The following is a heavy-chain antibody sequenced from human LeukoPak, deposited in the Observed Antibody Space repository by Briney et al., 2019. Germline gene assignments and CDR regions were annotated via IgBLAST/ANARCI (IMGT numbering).Heavy chain of an antibody. D-gene: IGHD5-24*01. CDR3: ARDSGDGYNCTWGCVAYYYGMDV. J-gene: IGHJ6*02. Sequence: AAVKVSCKASGCTFTSYGISWVRQAPGQGLEWVGWISAYNGKTNYAQKLHGRVTMTSDRSTSTAYMELRSLSSDDTAVYYCARDSGDGYNCTWGCVAYYYGMDVWGQGTTVTVSS. CDR2: ISAYNGKT. CDR1: GCTFTSYG. V-gene: IGHV1-18*01.